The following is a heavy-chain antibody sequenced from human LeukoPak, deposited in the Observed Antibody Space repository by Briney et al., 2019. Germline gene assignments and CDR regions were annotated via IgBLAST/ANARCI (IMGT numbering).Heavy chain of an antibody. J-gene: IGHJ4*02. Sequence: GGSLRLSCAASGFTFDDYGMSWVRQAPGKGLEWVSGINWNGGSTGYADSVKGRFTISRDNAKNTLYLQMNSLRAEDTAVYYCANPPSPYSGSWGQGTLVTVSS. CDR2: INWNGGST. V-gene: IGHV3-20*04. CDR3: ANPPSPYSGS. D-gene: IGHD1-26*01. CDR1: GFTFDDYG.